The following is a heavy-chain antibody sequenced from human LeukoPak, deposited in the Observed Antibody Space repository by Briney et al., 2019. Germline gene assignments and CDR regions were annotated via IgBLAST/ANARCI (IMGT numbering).Heavy chain of an antibody. CDR3: ARSRGAGPGAYFDY. CDR2: ISNSGSYT. V-gene: IGHV3-11*03. D-gene: IGHD6-19*01. Sequence: GGSLRLSCAASGFTFSDEYMSWIRQAPGKGLEWVSYISNSGSYTNYADSVKGRFTISRDNAKNSLYLQMNSLRAEDTAVYYCARSRGAGPGAYFDYWGQGTLVTVSS. CDR1: GFTFSDEY. J-gene: IGHJ4*02.